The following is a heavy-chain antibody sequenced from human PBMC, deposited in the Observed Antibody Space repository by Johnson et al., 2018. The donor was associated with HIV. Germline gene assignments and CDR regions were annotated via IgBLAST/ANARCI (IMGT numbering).Heavy chain of an antibody. CDR1: GLTFRSYW. Sequence: VQLVESGGGLVQPGGSLRLSCAASGLTFRSYWMNWVRQAPGKGLEWVANIKQDGSHKYYVDSVKGRFTISRDNAKNSLYLQMNSLRAEDTAVYYCARESTNLYYVDIWGQGTMVTVSS. CDR3: ARESTNLYYVDI. D-gene: IGHD3-10*02. V-gene: IGHV3-7*05. J-gene: IGHJ3*02. CDR2: IKQDGSHK.